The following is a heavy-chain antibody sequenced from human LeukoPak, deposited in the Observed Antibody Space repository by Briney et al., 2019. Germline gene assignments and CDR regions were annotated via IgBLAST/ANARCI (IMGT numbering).Heavy chain of an antibody. J-gene: IGHJ3*02. CDR1: GFTFSSYA. V-gene: IGHV3-30*01. CDR2: ISYDGSNK. Sequence: GRSLRLSCAASGFTFSSYAMHWVRQAPGKGLEWVAVISYDGSNKYYADSVKGRFTISRDNSKNTLYLQMNSLRAEDTAVYYCASVFTVVTPHAFDIWGQGTMVTVSS. D-gene: IGHD4-23*01. CDR3: ASVFTVVTPHAFDI.